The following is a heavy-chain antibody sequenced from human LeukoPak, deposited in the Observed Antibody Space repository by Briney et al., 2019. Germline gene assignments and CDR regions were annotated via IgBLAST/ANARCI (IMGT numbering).Heavy chain of an antibody. Sequence: ASMKVSCKASGYSFTDYYIYWMRRAPGQGLEWMGWLNPNSGGTNYAQNFQGRVTMTRDTSISTAYMELSRLRSDDTAVYYCAKGDYYGSQKLYTHWGQGTLVTVSS. J-gene: IGHJ4*02. CDR1: GYSFTDYY. CDR3: AKGDYYGSQKLYTH. D-gene: IGHD3-10*01. V-gene: IGHV1-2*02. CDR2: LNPNSGGT.